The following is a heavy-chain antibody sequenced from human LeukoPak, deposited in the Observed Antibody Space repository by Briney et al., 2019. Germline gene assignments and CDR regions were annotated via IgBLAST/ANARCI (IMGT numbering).Heavy chain of an antibody. CDR2: IYSGGST. D-gene: IGHD2-21*02. V-gene: IGHV3-53*01. CDR1: ASSVSSNY. Sequence: GRSLTLPWAASASSVSSNYMSCARQAPGKGMECVSAIYSGGSTYYADSVKGRCTISRNNSKNTLYLQMKSLRAENTAVYYCARTDETAPAEDFQHWGQGTLVTVSS. J-gene: IGHJ1*01. CDR3: ARTDETAPAEDFQH.